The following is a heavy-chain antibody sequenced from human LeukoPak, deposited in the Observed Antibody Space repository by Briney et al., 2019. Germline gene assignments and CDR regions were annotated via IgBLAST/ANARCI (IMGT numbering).Heavy chain of an antibody. D-gene: IGHD1-1*01. CDR3: AKDTPTTGYHLDS. J-gene: IGHJ4*02. Sequence: GGSLRLSCEASGFILRGYGMHWVRQAPGKGLEWVAFIRYDGSDKSYADSVKGRFTISRDNSENTLYLQINSLRVEDTAVYYCAKDTPTTGYHLDSWGQGTLVTVSS. CDR2: IRYDGSDK. V-gene: IGHV3-30*02. CDR1: GFILRGYG.